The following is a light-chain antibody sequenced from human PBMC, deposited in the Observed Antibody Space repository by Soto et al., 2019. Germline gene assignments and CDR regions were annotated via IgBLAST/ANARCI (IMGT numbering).Light chain of an antibody. CDR1: QDISNF. V-gene: IGKV1-27*01. CDR2: AAS. Sequence: DIQMTQSPSTLCASVGDRVTITCPASQDISNFLVWFQQKPGKAPKRLIYAASSLQSGVPSRFSGGGSGTDFTLTISSLQPEDVATYYCQKYNSAPWTFGQGTKVDI. J-gene: IGKJ1*01. CDR3: QKYNSAPWT.